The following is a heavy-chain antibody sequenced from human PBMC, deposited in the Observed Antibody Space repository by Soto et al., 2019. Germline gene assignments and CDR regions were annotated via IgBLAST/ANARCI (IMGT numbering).Heavy chain of an antibody. CDR1: GFTFSSYR. CDR3: ARDDGDYAPHYGMDV. J-gene: IGHJ6*02. Sequence: QVQLVESGGGVVQPGRSLRLSCAASGFTFSSYRMHWVRQAPGKGLEWVAVIWYDGSNKYYADSVKGRFTISRDNSKNTLYLQMNSLRAEDTAVDYCARDDGDYAPHYGMDVWGQGTTVTVSS. D-gene: IGHD4-17*01. V-gene: IGHV3-33*01. CDR2: IWYDGSNK.